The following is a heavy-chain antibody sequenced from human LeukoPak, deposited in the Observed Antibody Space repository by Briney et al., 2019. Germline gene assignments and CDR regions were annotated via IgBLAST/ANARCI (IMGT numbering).Heavy chain of an antibody. Sequence: ASVKVSCKPCGYRFTSYGILWLRPAPGQGLEWMGWISAYNGNTNYAQKLQGRVTMTTDTSTSTAYMELRSLRSDDTAVYYCARPEVYCSSTTCYRPWCDPWGQGTLVTVSS. CDR2: ISAYNGNT. CDR1: GYRFTSYG. V-gene: IGHV1-18*01. D-gene: IGHD2-2*01. J-gene: IGHJ5*02. CDR3: ARPEVYCSSTTCYRPWCDP.